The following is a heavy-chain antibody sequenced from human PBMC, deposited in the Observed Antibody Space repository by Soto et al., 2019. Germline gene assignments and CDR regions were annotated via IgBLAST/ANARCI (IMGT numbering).Heavy chain of an antibody. V-gene: IGHV1-18*04. CDR1: GYNYPIYA. Sequence: ASVKVSCKTSGYNYPIYAITWVRQAPGQGLEWMGWISADNHNTQYAQRFQGRLTMTRDTSTSTAYMELRSLRSEDTAAYYCARGPGVPDGPGDYWG. D-gene: IGHD2-8*01. CDR3: ARGPGVPDGPGDY. CDR2: ISADNHNT. J-gene: IGHJ4*01.